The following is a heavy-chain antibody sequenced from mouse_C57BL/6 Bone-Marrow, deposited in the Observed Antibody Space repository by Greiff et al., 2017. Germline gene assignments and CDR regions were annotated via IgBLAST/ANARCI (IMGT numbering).Heavy chain of an antibody. D-gene: IGHD2-4*01. V-gene: IGHV1-9*01. CDR3: ARGELITTGYYAMDY. CDR1: GYTFSSYW. CDR2: ILPGSGST. J-gene: IGHJ4*01. Sequence: VQGVESGAELMKPGASVKISCKATGYTFSSYWIEWVKQRPGHGLEWIGEILPGSGSTNYNEKFKGKATFTADTSSNTAYMQLSRLTSEDSAVYYCARGELITTGYYAMDYWGQGTSVTVSS.